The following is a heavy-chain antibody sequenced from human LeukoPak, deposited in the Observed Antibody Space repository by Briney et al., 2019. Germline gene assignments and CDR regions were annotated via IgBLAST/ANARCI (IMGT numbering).Heavy chain of an antibody. Sequence: GESLRLSCAASGFTFSDHYMAWIRQAPGKGLEWVSYITSSSGYTNYADSVKGRFTISRDNAKNSLYLQMNSLRAEDTAVYYCARASYDILTGYFDYWGQGTLVTVSS. CDR2: ITSSSGYT. J-gene: IGHJ4*02. D-gene: IGHD3-9*01. CDR3: ARASYDILTGYFDY. CDR1: GFTFSDHY. V-gene: IGHV3-11*05.